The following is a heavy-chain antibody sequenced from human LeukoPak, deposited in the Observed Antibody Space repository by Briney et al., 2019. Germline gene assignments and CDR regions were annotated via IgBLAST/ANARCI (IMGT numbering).Heavy chain of an antibody. CDR1: GGTFTSYA. V-gene: IGHV1-69*13. CDR2: IIPISGTT. CDR3: ARKLRLGGNWFDP. Sequence: SVKVSCKXSGGTFTSYAITWVRQAPGQGLEWMGKIIPISGTTNYAQKFQGRVTFTADESTSTAYMELSSLRSEDTALYYCARKLRLGGNWFDPWGQGTLVTVSS. D-gene: IGHD1-26*01. J-gene: IGHJ5*02.